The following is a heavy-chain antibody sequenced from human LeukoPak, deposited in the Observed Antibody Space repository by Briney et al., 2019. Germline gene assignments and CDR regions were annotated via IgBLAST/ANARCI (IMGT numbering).Heavy chain of an antibody. CDR1: GGSISSSTYY. D-gene: IGHD3-9*01. CDR3: ARVGYNLLTGYYKAWEVDY. J-gene: IGHJ4*02. CDR2: IYYGGNT. V-gene: IGHV4-39*01. Sequence: PSETLSLTCTVSGGSISSSTYYWGWIRPPPGKGLEGIGSIYYGGNTYYNPSLKSRITISVDTSKNQFSLKLSSVTAADTAVYYCARVGYNLLTGYYKAWEVDYWGQGTLVTVSS.